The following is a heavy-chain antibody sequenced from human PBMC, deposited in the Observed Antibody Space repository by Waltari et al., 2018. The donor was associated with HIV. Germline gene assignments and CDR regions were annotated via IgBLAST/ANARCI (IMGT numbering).Heavy chain of an antibody. V-gene: IGHV3-7*01. CDR3: ARDESSGWSWGADY. CDR1: GFTVSSNW. J-gene: IGHJ4*02. CDR2: IKQDGSEK. Sequence: EVQLVESGGGLVQHGGSLRLSCAASGFTVSSNWMSWVRQAPGKGLEWVANIKQDGSEKYFVDSVKGRFTISRDNAKNSLYLQMNSLRAEDTAVYYCARDESSGWSWGADYWGQGTLVTVSS. D-gene: IGHD6-19*01.